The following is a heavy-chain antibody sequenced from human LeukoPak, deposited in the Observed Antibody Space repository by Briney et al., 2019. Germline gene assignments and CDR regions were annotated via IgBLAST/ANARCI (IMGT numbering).Heavy chain of an antibody. CDR2: INHSGST. D-gene: IGHD3-22*01. V-gene: IGHV4-34*01. CDR3: ARGENYYDSSGYPTLYYFDY. CDR1: GGSFSGYY. Sequence: SETLSLTCAVYGGSFSGYYWSWIRQPPGKGLEWIGEINHSGSTNYSPSLKSRVTISVDTSKNQFSLKLSSVTAADTAVYYCARGENYYDSSGYPTLYYFDYWGQGTLVTVSS. J-gene: IGHJ4*02.